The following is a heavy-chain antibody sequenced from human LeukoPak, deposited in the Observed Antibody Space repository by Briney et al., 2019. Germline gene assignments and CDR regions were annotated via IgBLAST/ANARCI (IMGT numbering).Heavy chain of an antibody. V-gene: IGHV3-23*01. CDR1: GFTFSSYA. J-gene: IGHJ4*02. Sequence: VGSLRVSCAASGFTFSSYAMSWVRQAPGKGLEWVSAISGSGGSTYYADSVKGRFTISRDNSKNTLYLQMNSLRAEDTAVYYCAKRLYDSSGYYPFDYWGQGTLVTVSS. D-gene: IGHD3-22*01. CDR2: ISGSGGST. CDR3: AKRLYDSSGYYPFDY.